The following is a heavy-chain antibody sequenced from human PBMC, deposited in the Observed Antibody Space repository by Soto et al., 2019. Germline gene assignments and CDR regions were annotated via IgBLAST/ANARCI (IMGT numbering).Heavy chain of an antibody. V-gene: IGHV3-23*01. Sequence: GGSLRLSCAVSGFRFSDYAMAWVRQAPGKGLEYVSSITGCGADTYYAKSVSGRFTIYRDNFRDTLYVQMNSLRADDTAMYYCAKGGASNTCIPTAFDPWGQGTLVTVSS. D-gene: IGHD2-15*01. CDR3: AKGGASNTCIPTAFDP. CDR2: ITGCGADT. CDR1: GFRFSDYA. J-gene: IGHJ5*02.